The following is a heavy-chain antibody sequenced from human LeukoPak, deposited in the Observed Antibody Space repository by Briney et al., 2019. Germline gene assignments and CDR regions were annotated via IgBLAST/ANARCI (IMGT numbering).Heavy chain of an antibody. J-gene: IGHJ4*02. CDR3: ARDSLGDLDF. V-gene: IGHV3-7*01. CDR1: GLSITNYW. CDR2: ISPDGSNR. Sequence: GGSLRLSCAVSGLSITNYWMAWVRQAPGKGLEWVADISPDGSNRNYMDSVKGRFTISRDNAENSLHLQLNRLRGEDSAVYYCARDSLGDLDFWGQGTLVTVSS.